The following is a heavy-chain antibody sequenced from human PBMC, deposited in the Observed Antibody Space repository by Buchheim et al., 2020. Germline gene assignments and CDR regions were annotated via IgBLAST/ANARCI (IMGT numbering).Heavy chain of an antibody. CDR3: ARVAKITMVRGVMGLFDP. CDR1: GGSISSGGYY. J-gene: IGHJ5*02. D-gene: IGHD3-10*01. CDR2: IYYSGST. Sequence: QVQLQESGPGLVKPSQTLSLTCTVSGGSISSGGYYWSWIRQHPGKGLEWIGYIYYSGSTYYNQSIKSRVTISVDTSKNQFSLKLSSVTAAYTAVYDCARVAKITMVRGVMGLFDPWGQGTL. V-gene: IGHV4-31*03.